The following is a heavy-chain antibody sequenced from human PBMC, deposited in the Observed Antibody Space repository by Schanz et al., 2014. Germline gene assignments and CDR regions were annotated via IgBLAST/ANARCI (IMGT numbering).Heavy chain of an antibody. CDR3: ARDGEAAAGCDY. CDR1: GYTFTSYY. D-gene: IGHD6-13*01. J-gene: IGHJ4*02. CDR2: INPSGGST. Sequence: QVQLVQSGAEVKKPGGSVKVSCKASGYTFTSYYMHWVRQAPGQGLEWMGIINPSGGSTSYAQKFQGRVTMTRDTSTSTVYMELSSLRSEDTAVYYCARDGEAAAGCDYWGQGTLVTVSS. V-gene: IGHV1-46*03.